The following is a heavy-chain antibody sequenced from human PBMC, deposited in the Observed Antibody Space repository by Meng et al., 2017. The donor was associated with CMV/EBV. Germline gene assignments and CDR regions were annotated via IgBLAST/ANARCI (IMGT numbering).Heavy chain of an antibody. V-gene: IGHV1-3*01. CDR3: ARGNGVAHDY. CDR1: GYTFPGYG. CDR2: INAGDGNR. D-gene: IGHD3-3*01. J-gene: IGHJ4*02. Sequence: QVQLVQAGAGVKKPGASVKVSCKASGYTFPGYGIHWVRQAPGQRLEWMGWINAGDGNRKYTQKFQDRVTITRDTSASTAYMELSSLRSEDTAVYYCARGNGVAHDYWGQGTLVTVSS.